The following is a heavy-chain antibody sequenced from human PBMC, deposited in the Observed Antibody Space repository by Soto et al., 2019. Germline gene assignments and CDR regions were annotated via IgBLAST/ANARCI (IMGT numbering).Heavy chain of an antibody. CDR2: IIPIISSA. CDR3: ARDHSLVGGTYYFDY. V-gene: IGHV1-69*01. J-gene: IGHJ4*02. Sequence: QVQLVQSGAEVKKPGSSVKVSCKASGGTFTNYAFSWVRQAPGQGLEWMGGIIPIISSAKYAQKFQGRVMITADESTSTAYMELSGLSSEDTAIYYCARDHSLVGGTYYFDYWGQGTLVTVSS. CDR1: GGTFTNYA. D-gene: IGHD1-26*01.